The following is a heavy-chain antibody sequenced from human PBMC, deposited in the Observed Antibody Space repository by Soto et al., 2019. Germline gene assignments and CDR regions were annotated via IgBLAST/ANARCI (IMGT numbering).Heavy chain of an antibody. D-gene: IGHD4-17*01. CDR1: GYTFDTYG. V-gene: IGHV1-18*01. Sequence: QVHLMQSGAEVKKPGASVKVSCKASGYTFDTYGITWVRQAPGQGLEWMGWISPYNGNTKFAQKFQDRVAMTTATSTSTAYMEVASLRSDATAVYYCARGCIAGTTHLCHWGQGTLVSVSS. CDR2: ISPYNGNT. J-gene: IGHJ4*02. CDR3: ARGCIAGTTHLCH.